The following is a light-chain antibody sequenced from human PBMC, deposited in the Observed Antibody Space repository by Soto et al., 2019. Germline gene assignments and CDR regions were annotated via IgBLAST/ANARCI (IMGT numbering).Light chain of an antibody. CDR2: DNN. Sequence: QSVLTQPPSVSAAPGQKVTISCSGSSSNIGNNYVSWYQQLPGTAPKLLIYDNNKRPSGIPDRFSGSKSGTSATLGITGLQTGDEADYYCGTWDNSLRAPWVFGGGTQLTVL. CDR1: SSNIGNNY. J-gene: IGLJ3*02. V-gene: IGLV1-51*01. CDR3: GTWDNSLRAPWV.